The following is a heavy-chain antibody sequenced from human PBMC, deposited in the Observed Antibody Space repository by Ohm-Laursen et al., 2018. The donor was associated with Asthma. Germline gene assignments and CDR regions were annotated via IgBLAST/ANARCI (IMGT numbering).Heavy chain of an antibody. Sequence: TQTLTLTCTFSGFSLSTRGVGVGWIRQPPGKALEWLALIYWNDDKRYSPSLKSRLTISKDTSKSQVVLTMTNMDPVDAATYYCARIGGYRELDYWGQGTLVTVSS. CDR2: IYWNDDK. J-gene: IGHJ4*02. D-gene: IGHD5-12*01. CDR1: GFSLSTRGVG. CDR3: ARIGGYRELDY. V-gene: IGHV2-5*01.